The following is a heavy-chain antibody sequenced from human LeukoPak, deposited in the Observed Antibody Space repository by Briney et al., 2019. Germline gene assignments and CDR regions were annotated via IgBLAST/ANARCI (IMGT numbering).Heavy chain of an antibody. CDR2: IYYSGST. CDR3: AKDCDIAAAGTDPYYFDY. D-gene: IGHD6-13*01. Sequence: SETLSLTCTVSGGSISSYYWSWIRQPPGKGLEWIGCIYYSGSTNYNPSLKSRVTISVDTSKNQFSLKLSSVTAADTAVYYCAKDCDIAAAGTDPYYFDYWGQGTLVTVSS. J-gene: IGHJ4*02. CDR1: GGSISSYY. V-gene: IGHV4-59*01.